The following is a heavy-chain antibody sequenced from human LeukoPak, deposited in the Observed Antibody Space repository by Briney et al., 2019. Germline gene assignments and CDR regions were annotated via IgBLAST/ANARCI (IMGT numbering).Heavy chain of an antibody. D-gene: IGHD6-19*01. J-gene: IGHJ4*02. V-gene: IGHV3-21*04. Sequence: GGSLRLSCAASGFTFSSYSMNWVRQAPGKGLEWVSSISSSSSYIYYADSVKGRFTISRDNAKNSLYLQVNSLRAEDTALYYCATGYSSGWYLSYWGQGTLVTVSS. CDR1: GFTFSSYS. CDR3: ATGYSSGWYLSY. CDR2: ISSSSSYI.